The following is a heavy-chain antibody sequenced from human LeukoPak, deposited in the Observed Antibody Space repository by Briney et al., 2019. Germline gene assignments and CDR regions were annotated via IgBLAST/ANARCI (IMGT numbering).Heavy chain of an antibody. CDR3: ARLQYYYGSGSYYNGRYYFDY. CDR1: GYSFTNFW. J-gene: IGHJ4*02. V-gene: IGHV5-51*01. D-gene: IGHD3-10*01. Sequence: GESLKVSCKGSGYSFTNFWIGWVRQMPGKGLEWMGIIYPGDSDTRYSPSFQGQVTISADKSISTAYLQWSSLKASDTAMYYCARLQYYYGSGSYYNGRYYFDYWGQGTLVTVSS. CDR2: IYPGDSDT.